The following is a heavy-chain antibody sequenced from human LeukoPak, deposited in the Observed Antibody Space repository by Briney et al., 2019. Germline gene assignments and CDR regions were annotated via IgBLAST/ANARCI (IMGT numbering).Heavy chain of an antibody. CDR1: GGSFTAFY. Sequence: PSETLSLTCTVYGGSFTAFYWSWIRQPPGKGLEWVGEVNHSGSTNFNPSLKSRVTMSVDTSKNQFSLKLTSVTAADTAVYFCARASGYSSGYYMDVWGTGTTVTISS. V-gene: IGHV4-34*10. CDR2: VNHSGST. J-gene: IGHJ6*03. D-gene: IGHD6-19*01. CDR3: ARASGYSSGYYMDV.